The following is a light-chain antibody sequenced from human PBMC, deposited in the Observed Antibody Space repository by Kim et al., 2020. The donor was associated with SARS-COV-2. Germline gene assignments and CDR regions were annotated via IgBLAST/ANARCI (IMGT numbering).Light chain of an antibody. Sequence: SLSPGERATLSSRASQSVSSYLAWYQQKPGQAPRLLIYDASNRATGIPARFSGSGSGTDFTLTISRLEPEDFAVYYCQQRSNWPGFGQGTRLEIK. V-gene: IGKV3-11*01. J-gene: IGKJ5*01. CDR1: QSVSSY. CDR3: QQRSNWPG. CDR2: DAS.